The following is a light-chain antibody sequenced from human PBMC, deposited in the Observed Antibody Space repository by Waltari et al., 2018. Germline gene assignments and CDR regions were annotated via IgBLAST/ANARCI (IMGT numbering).Light chain of an antibody. CDR2: AAS. Sequence: DIQMTQSPSSLSASVGDRVTITCRTSQDISPWLAWYQHKPGKAPKLLIYAASSLQSGVPSRFSGSGSGTDFTLTISSLQAEDVAVYYCQQSYTTPYTFGQGTKVEIK. V-gene: IGKV1-12*01. J-gene: IGKJ2*01. CDR1: QDISPW. CDR3: QQSYTTPYT.